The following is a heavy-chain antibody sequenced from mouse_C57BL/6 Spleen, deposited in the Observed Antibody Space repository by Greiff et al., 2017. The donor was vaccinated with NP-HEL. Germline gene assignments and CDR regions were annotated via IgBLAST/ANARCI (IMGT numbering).Heavy chain of an antibody. D-gene: IGHD1-1*01. J-gene: IGHJ4*01. V-gene: IGHV1-82*01. Sequence: QVQLKQSGPELVKPGASVKISCKASGYAFSSSWMNWVKQRPGKGLEWIGRIYPGDGDTNYNGKFKGKATLTADKSSSTAYMQLSSLTSEDSAVYFCARSLYYYGSDYYAMDYWGQGTSVTVSS. CDR3: ARSLYYYGSDYYAMDY. CDR1: GYAFSSSW. CDR2: IYPGDGDT.